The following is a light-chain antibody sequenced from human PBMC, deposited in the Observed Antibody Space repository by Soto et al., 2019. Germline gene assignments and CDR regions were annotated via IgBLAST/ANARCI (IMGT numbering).Light chain of an antibody. CDR1: QTIYNY. CDR3: QQSYSGPIT. J-gene: IGKJ5*01. Sequence: DFQMTQSPSSLSASVGDRVTITCRASQTIYNYLNWYQQKPGKAPKLLISAASRLQSGVPSRFSGSGSGTDFTLTISDLQPDDSATYYCQQSYSGPITFGQGTRLDI. V-gene: IGKV1-39*01. CDR2: AAS.